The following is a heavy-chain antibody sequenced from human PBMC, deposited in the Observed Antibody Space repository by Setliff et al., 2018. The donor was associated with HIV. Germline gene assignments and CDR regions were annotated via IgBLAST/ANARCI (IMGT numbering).Heavy chain of an antibody. D-gene: IGHD6-25*01. CDR1: GYTVTELS. CDR2: FDPEDNKI. Sequence: ASVKVSCKVSGYTVTELSINWVRQAPGKGPEWMGGFDPEDNKIVYAQKFQGRVTTTEDTSTDTAYMELSSLRPEDTAVYYCTRSRRRLDAFDIWGQGTMVTVS. V-gene: IGHV1-24*01. J-gene: IGHJ3*02. CDR3: TRSRRRLDAFDI.